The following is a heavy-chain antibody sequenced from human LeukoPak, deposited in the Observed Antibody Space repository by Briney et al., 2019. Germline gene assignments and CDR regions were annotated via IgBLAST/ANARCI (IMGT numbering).Heavy chain of an antibody. Sequence: GGSLRLSCAASGFTVSSNEMSWVRQAPGKGLEWVSSISGGSTYYADSRKGRFTISRDNSKNTLHLQMNSLRAEDTAVYYCARDIEAAGLFLDYWGQGTLVTVSS. J-gene: IGHJ4*02. CDR3: ARDIEAAGLFLDY. V-gene: IGHV3-38-3*01. CDR1: GFTVSSNE. CDR2: ISGGST. D-gene: IGHD6-13*01.